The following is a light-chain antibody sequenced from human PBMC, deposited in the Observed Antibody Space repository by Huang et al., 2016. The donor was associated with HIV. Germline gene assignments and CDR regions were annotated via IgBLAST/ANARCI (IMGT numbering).Light chain of an antibody. CDR1: QSLLRSNGYNY. Sequence: DIVMTQSPLSLSVTPGEPASISCSSSQSLLRSNGYNYLDWYLQRPVQSPQLLIYLGSNRASGVPDRVSGSGAGTDFTLKISRVEAEDVGVYYCMQALQTPRTFGQGTKVEIK. V-gene: IGKV2-28*01. CDR2: LGS. CDR3: MQALQTPRT. J-gene: IGKJ1*01.